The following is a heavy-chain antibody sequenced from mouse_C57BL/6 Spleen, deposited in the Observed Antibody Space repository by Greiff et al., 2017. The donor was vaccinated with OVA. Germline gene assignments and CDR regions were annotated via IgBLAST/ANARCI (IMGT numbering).Heavy chain of an antibody. V-gene: IGHV3-6*01. CDR2: ISYDGSN. J-gene: IGHJ3*01. D-gene: IGHD2-3*01. Sequence: EVHLVESGPGLVKPSQSLSLTCSVTGYSITSGYYWNWIRQFPGNKLEWMGYISYDGSNNYNPSLKNRISITRDTSKNQFFLKLNSVTTEDTATYYCALDGYYVAYWGQGTLVTVSA. CDR1: GYSITSGYY. CDR3: ALDGYYVAY.